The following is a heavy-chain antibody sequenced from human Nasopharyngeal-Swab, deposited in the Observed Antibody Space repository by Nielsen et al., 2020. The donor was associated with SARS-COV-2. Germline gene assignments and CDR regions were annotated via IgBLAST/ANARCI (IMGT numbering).Heavy chain of an antibody. CDR2: FTGNGDTT. CDR1: GFTFSSYS. D-gene: IGHD6-13*01. CDR3: ARPLSRDSTWTTEANWFDP. V-gene: IGHV3-23*01. J-gene: IGHJ5*02. Sequence: GVFLRLSSAASGFTFSSYSMSWLRQAPGKGLDWVSTFTGNGDTTYYADSVKGRFTISRANSENPVYLQMNSLRAEDTALYHCARPLSRDSTWTTEANWFDPWGQGTLVTVSS.